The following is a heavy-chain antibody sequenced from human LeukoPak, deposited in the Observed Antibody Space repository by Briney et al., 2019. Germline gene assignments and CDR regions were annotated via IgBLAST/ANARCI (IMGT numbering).Heavy chain of an antibody. D-gene: IGHD3-3*01. Sequence: GGSLRLSCAVSGFTVSSNYMSWVRQAPGKGLEWVSVIYSGGSTYYADSVKGRFTISRDNAKNSLYLQMNSLRAEDTAVYYCAREGDGEWLFYYFDYWGQGTLVTVSS. CDR3: AREGDGEWLFYYFDY. J-gene: IGHJ4*02. CDR2: IYSGGST. V-gene: IGHV3-53*01. CDR1: GFTVSSNY.